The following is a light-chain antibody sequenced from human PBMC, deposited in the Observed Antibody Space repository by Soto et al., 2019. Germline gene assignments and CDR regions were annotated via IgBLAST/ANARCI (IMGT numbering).Light chain of an antibody. CDR3: CSYAGSTTQTYV. CDR1: HSEVGSYNL. V-gene: IGLV2-23*02. CDR2: EVS. J-gene: IGLJ1*01. Sequence: QSVLTQPASVSGSPGQSITISCTGTHSEVGSYNLFSWYQQHPGKAPKVIIYEVSERPSGVSDRFSGSKSGNTASLMISGLQAEDEADYYCCSYAGSTTQTYVFGSGTKVTVL.